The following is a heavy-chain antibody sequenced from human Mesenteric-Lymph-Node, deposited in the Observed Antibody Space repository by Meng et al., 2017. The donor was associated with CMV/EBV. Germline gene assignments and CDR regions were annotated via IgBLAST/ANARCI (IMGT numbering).Heavy chain of an antibody. Sequence: SGGSFSNDPVSWLRQTPGQGLEWVGGFIPILDTANYAEKFQGRVTITADKSTNTAYMELSSLTSDDTAFYYCATEGSSSWGARFDPWGQGTLVTVSS. V-gene: IGHV1-69*06. J-gene: IGHJ5*02. D-gene: IGHD6-13*01. CDR1: GGSFSNDP. CDR2: FIPILDTA. CDR3: ATEGSSSWGARFDP.